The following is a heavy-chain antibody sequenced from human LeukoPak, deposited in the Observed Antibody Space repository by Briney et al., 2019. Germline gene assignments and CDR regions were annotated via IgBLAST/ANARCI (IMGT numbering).Heavy chain of an antibody. V-gene: IGHV4-39*07. CDR2: IYHSGIT. CDR1: GGSISTPDHY. CDR3: ARESENTIFGVVNRWFDP. Sequence: SETLSLTCSVSGGSISTPDHYWASIPQPPGKGLEWMVIIYHSGITYYNPSLKSRLTISIHRSKTKFSLKLTSVNAADTAVYSCARESENTIFGVVNRWFDPWGQGTLVTVSS. D-gene: IGHD3-3*01. J-gene: IGHJ5*02.